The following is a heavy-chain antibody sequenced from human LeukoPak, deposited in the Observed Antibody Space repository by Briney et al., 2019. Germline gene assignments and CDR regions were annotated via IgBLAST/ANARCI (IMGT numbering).Heavy chain of an antibody. CDR2: INTNTGNP. V-gene: IGHV7-4-1*02. J-gene: IGHJ4*02. CDR3: AREFYTIFGVVNSMNLGY. CDR1: GYTFTGYY. D-gene: IGHD3-3*01. Sequence: ASVKVSCKASGYTFTGYYMHWVRQAPGQGLEWMGWINTNTGNPTYAQGFTGRFVFSLDTSVSTAYLQISSLKAEDTAVYYCAREFYTIFGVVNSMNLGYWGQGTLVTVSS.